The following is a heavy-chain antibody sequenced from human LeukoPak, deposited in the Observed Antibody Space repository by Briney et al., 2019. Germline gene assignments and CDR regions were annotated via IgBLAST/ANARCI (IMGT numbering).Heavy chain of an antibody. CDR3: ARRDGSMIVVVITPFFDY. D-gene: IGHD3-22*01. J-gene: IGHJ4*02. CDR2: INHSGST. V-gene: IGHV4-34*01. Sequence: SETLSLTCAAYGGSFSGYYWSWIRQPPGKGLEWIGEINHSGSTNYNPSLKSRVTISVYTSKNQFSLKLSSVTAADTAVYYWARRDGSMIVVVITPFFDYWGQGTLVTVSS. CDR1: GGSFSGYY.